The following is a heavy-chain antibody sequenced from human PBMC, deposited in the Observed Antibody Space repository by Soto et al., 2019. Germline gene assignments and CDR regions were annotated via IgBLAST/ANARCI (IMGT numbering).Heavy chain of an antibody. CDR2: ISGSGGST. Sequence: EVQLLESGGGLVQPGGSLRLSCAASGFTFSSYAMSWVRQAPGKGLEWVSAISGSGGSTYYADSVKGRFTISRDNSRNTLYLQMNSLRAEDTAVYYCAKVDTAMVNRLGYFDLWGRGTLVTVSS. CDR1: GFTFSSYA. D-gene: IGHD5-18*01. V-gene: IGHV3-23*01. J-gene: IGHJ2*01. CDR3: AKVDTAMVNRLGYFDL.